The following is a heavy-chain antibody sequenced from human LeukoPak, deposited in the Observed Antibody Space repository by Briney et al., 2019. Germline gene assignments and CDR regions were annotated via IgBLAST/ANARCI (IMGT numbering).Heavy chain of an antibody. CDR2: MTGSGGST. D-gene: IGHD4-23*01. Sequence: GGSLRLSCGAWGFTFRRYAMRWVREARGKGGEGVSAMTGSGGSTYYADSVKGPFPISRDNSNTTLYLQMNSLRAEDTAVYYCAKDEGLTTVVTCPDNWGQGTLVTVSS. CDR1: GFTFRRYA. V-gene: IGHV3-23*01. CDR3: AKDEGLTTVVTCPDN. J-gene: IGHJ4*02.